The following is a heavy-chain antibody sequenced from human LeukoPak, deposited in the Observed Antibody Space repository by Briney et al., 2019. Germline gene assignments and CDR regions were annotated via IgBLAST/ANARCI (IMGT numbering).Heavy chain of an antibody. J-gene: IGHJ4*02. CDR3: ARSFGGTYYFDY. Sequence: PGGSLRLSCAASGFTFSPYWMHWVRQAPGKGLVWVSHINSGGSSTSYADSVKGRFTISRDNAKNTIFLQMHSLRADDTAVYYCARSFGGTYYFDYWGQGTLVTVSS. CDR1: GFTFSPYW. V-gene: IGHV3-74*01. CDR2: INSGGSST. D-gene: IGHD1-26*01.